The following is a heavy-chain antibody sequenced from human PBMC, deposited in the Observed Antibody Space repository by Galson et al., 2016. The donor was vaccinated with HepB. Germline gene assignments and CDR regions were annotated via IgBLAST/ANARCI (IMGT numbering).Heavy chain of an antibody. V-gene: IGHV3-23*01. Sequence: SLRLSCAASGFTFTTYAMSWVRQAPGKGLEWVSGISASDPSTYYADSVKGRFTISRDNSKNTLYLQMNSLRAEDTAVYYCAKMSSSSAYYSDAFDLWGQGTMVTVSS. CDR3: AKMSSSSAYYSDAFDL. J-gene: IGHJ3*01. D-gene: IGHD3-22*01. CDR2: ISASDPST. CDR1: GFTFTTYA.